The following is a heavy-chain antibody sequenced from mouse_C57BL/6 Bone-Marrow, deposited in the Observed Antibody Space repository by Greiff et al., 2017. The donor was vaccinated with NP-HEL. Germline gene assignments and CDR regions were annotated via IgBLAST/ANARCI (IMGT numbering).Heavy chain of an antibody. Sequence: VQGVESGAELVKPGASVKMSCKASGYTFTTYPIEWMKQNHGKSLEWIGNFHPYNDDTKYNEKFKGKATLTVEKSSSTVYLELSRLTSDDSAVYYCARRRRDYYAMDYWGQGTSVTVSS. V-gene: IGHV1-47*01. CDR2: FHPYNDDT. J-gene: IGHJ4*01. CDR3: ARRRRDYYAMDY. CDR1: GYTFTTYP.